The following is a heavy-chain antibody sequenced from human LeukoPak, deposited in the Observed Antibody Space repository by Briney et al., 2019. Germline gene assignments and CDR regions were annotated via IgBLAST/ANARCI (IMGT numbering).Heavy chain of an antibody. V-gene: IGHV3-64*04. CDR2: ISSNGGRT. D-gene: IGHD3-22*01. CDR1: GFTFSNYA. J-gene: IGHJ5*02. CDR3: TKNSDTSIYLRWFDP. Sequence: PGGSLRLSCSVSGFTFSNYAMHWVRQAPGKGLEYVSGISSNGGRTYYADSVKGRFTISRDNAKNTLYLQMNSLRAEDTAVYYCTKNSDTSIYLRWFDPWGQGTLVTVSS.